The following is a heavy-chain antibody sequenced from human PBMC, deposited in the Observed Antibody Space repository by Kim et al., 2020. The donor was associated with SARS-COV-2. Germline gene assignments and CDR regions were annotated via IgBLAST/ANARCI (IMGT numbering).Heavy chain of an antibody. J-gene: IGHJ5*02. CDR2: IYYSGST. V-gene: IGHV4-28*01. Sequence: SETLSLTCAVSGYSLTNNYWWAWIRQPPGKGLGWIGYIYYSGSTHHNPSLKSRVSMSVDTSKNQFSLQLSSVTAADTALYYCARMNFGSNWFDPWGQGTLVTVSS. D-gene: IGHD3-3*01. CDR3: ARMNFGSNWFDP. CDR1: GYSLTNNYW.